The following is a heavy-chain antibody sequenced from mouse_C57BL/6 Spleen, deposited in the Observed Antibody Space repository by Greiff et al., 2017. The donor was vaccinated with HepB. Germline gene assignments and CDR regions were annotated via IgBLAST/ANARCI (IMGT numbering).Heavy chain of an antibody. CDR2: ISSGSSTI. V-gene: IGHV5-17*01. J-gene: IGHJ2*01. CDR3: ARSGTSHFDY. Sequence: EVQLVESGGGLVKPGGSLKLSCAASGFTFSDYGMHWVRQAPEKGLEWVAYISSGSSTIYYADTVKGRFTISRDNAKNTLFLQMTSLRSEDTAMYYCARSGTSHFDYWGQGTTLTVSS. CDR1: GFTFSDYG.